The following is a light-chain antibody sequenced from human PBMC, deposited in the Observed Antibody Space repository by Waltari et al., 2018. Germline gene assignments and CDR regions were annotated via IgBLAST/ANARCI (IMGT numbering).Light chain of an antibody. Sequence: EIVLTQSPGTLSFSPGERATLSCRASQRVSSYLAWYQQKPGQAPRLLIYGASSRATGIPDRFSGSGSGTDFTLTISRLEPEDFAVYYCQQYGSSPYTFGQGTKLEIK. V-gene: IGKV3-20*01. CDR1: QRVSSY. CDR2: GAS. CDR3: QQYGSSPYT. J-gene: IGKJ2*01.